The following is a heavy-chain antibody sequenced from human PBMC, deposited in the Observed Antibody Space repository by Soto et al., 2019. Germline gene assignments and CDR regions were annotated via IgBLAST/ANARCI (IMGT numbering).Heavy chain of an antibody. V-gene: IGHV3-33*01. CDR1: GFTFSSYG. CDR2: IWYDGSNK. J-gene: IGHJ4*02. CDR3: ARGVYYGDY. Sequence: QVQLVESGGGVVQPGRSLRLSCAASGFTFSSYGMHWVRQAPGKGLEWGAVIWYDGSNKYYADSVKGRFTISRDNSKNTLYLQMNSLRAEDTAVYYCARGVYYGDYWGQGTLVTVSS.